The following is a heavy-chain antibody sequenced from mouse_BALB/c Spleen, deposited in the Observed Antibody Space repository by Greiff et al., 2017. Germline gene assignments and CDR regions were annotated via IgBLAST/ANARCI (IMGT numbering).Heavy chain of an antibody. V-gene: IGHV5-4*02. CDR3: ARDNYRYDRAY. D-gene: IGHD2-14*01. J-gene: IGHJ3*01. CDR2: ISDGGSYT. Sequence: EVQGVESGGGLVKPGGSLKLSCAASGFTFSDYYMYWVRQTPEKRLEWVATISDGGSYTYYPDSVKGRFTISRDNAKNNLYLQMSSLKSEDTAMYYCARDNYRYDRAYWGQGTLVTVSA. CDR1: GFTFSDYY.